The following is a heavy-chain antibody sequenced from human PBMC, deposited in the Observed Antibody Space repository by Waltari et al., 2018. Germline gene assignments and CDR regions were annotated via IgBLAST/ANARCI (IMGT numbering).Heavy chain of an antibody. J-gene: IGHJ4*02. CDR2: ISSSGSTI. V-gene: IGHV3-48*03. CDR1: GFTFSSYD. D-gene: IGHD3-10*01. CDR3: ARTDYYPSLVQDC. Sequence: EVQLVESGGGLVQPGGSLRLSCAASGFTFSSYDMNWFRQAPGKGLEWVSYISSSGSTIYYADSVKGRFTISRDNAKNSLYLQMNSLRAEDTAVYYCARTDYYPSLVQDCWGQGTLVTVSS.